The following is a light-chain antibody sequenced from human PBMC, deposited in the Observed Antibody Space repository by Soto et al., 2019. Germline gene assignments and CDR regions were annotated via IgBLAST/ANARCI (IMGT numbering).Light chain of an antibody. CDR1: SSDVGAYNY. Sequence: QSALTQPPSASGSPGQSVTISCTGTSSDVGAYNYVSWYQQHPGKAPKLMIYEVTKRPSGVPDRFSGSKSGNTASLTVSGLQAEDEADYYCSSSGGNNTPDVFGTGTKLTVL. V-gene: IGLV2-8*01. CDR2: EVT. J-gene: IGLJ1*01. CDR3: SSSGGNNTPDV.